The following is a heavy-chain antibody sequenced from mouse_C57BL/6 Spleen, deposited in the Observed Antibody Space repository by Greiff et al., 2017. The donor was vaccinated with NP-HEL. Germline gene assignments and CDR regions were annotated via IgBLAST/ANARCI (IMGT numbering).Heavy chain of an antibody. Sequence: QVQLKQSGPELVKPGASVKISCKASGYTFTDYYINWVKQRPGQGLEWIGWIFPGSGSTYYNEKFKGKATLTVDKSSSTAYMLLSSLTSEDSAVYFCARGRYYGSSPYAMDYWGQGTSVTVSS. J-gene: IGHJ4*01. CDR2: IFPGSGST. CDR1: GYTFTDYY. D-gene: IGHD1-1*01. V-gene: IGHV1-75*01. CDR3: ARGRYYGSSPYAMDY.